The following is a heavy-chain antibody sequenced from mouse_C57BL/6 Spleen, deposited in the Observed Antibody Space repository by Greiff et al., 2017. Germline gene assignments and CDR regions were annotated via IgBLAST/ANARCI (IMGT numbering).Heavy chain of an antibody. CDR2: IDPETGGT. CDR3: TRMRRSGYDYFDY. CDR1: GYTFTDYE. Sequence: QVQLQQSGAELVRPGASVTLSCKASGYTFTDYEMHWVKQTPVHGLEWIGAIDPETGGTAYNQKFKGKAILTADKSSSTAYMELRILTSEDSAVYYCTRMRRSGYDYFDYWGQGTTRTVSS. D-gene: IGHD3-2*02. V-gene: IGHV1-15*01. J-gene: IGHJ2*01.